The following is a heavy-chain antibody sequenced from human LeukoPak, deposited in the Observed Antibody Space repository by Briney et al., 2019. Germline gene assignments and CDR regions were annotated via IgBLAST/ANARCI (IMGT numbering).Heavy chain of an antibody. CDR1: GFTFSSYW. J-gene: IGHJ4*02. V-gene: IGHV3-7*01. CDR2: IKQDGSEK. D-gene: IGHD4-23*01. CDR3: ARVGSYGGITFDY. Sequence: GGSLRLSCAASGFTFSSYWMSWVRQAPGKGQEWVANIKQDGSEKYYVDSVKGRFTISRDNAKNSLYLQMNSLRAEDTAVYYCARVGSYGGITFDYWGQGTLVTVSS.